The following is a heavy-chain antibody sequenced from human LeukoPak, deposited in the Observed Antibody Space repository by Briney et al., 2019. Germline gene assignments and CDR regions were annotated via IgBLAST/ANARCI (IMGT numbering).Heavy chain of an antibody. V-gene: IGHV1-8*01. J-gene: IGHJ6*02. CDR2: MNPNSGNT. Sequence: GASVTVSCTASGYTFTSYDINWVRQATGQGLEWMGWMNPNSGNTGYAQKFQGRVTMTRNTSISTAYMELSSLRSEDTAVYYCARVSSYSSSWMYYYYGMDVWGQGTTVTVSS. D-gene: IGHD6-13*01. CDR1: GYTFTSYD. CDR3: ARVSSYSSSWMYYYYGMDV.